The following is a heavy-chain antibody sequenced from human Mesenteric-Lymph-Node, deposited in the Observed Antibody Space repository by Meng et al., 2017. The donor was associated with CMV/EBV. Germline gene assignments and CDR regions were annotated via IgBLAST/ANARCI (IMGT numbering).Heavy chain of an antibody. CDR2: IRYDGSNK. V-gene: IGHV3-30*02. Sequence: GESLKISCAASGFTFSSYGMHWVRQAPGKGLEWVAFIRYDGSNKYYADSVKGRFTISRDNTKNSLYLQMNSLRAEDTAVYYCARDGVVPAAILGDWGQGTLVTVSS. J-gene: IGHJ4*02. CDR1: GFTFSSYG. D-gene: IGHD2-2*02. CDR3: ARDGVVPAAILGD.